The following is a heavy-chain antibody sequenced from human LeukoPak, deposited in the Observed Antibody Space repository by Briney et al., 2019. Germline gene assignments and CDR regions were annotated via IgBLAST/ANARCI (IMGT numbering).Heavy chain of an antibody. CDR2: IYHSGNT. Sequence: SETLSLTCAVSGYSISSGYYWGWFRQPPGKGLEWIGNIYHSGNTYSNPSLKSRITISVDTSKNQFSLKLTSVTAADTAVYYCARQGGSSSPYYYYYMDVWGIGTTVTVS. D-gene: IGHD6-13*01. CDR3: ARQGGSSSPYYYYYMDV. J-gene: IGHJ6*03. CDR1: GYSISSGYY. V-gene: IGHV4-38-2*01.